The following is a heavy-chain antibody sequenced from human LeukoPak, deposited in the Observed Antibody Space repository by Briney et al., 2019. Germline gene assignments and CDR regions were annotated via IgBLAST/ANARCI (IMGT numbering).Heavy chain of an antibody. CDR3: ARDCAVVVPAAIPYYYGMDV. J-gene: IGHJ6*02. V-gene: IGHV3-33*01. Sequence: GGSLRLSYAASGFTFSSYGMHWVRQAPGKGLEWVAVIWYDGSNKYYADSVKGRSTISRDNSKNTLYLQMNSLRAEDTAVYYCARDCAVVVPAAIPYYYGMDVWGQGTTVTVSS. D-gene: IGHD2-2*01. CDR2: IWYDGSNK. CDR1: GFTFSSYG.